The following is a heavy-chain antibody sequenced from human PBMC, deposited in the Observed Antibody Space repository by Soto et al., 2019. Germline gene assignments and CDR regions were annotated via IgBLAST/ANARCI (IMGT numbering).Heavy chain of an antibody. Sequence: SVKVSCKASGGTFSSYAISWVRQAPGQGLEWMGGIIPIFGTANYAQKFQGRVTITADESTSTAYMELSSLRSEDTAVYYCARERNIVVVTAIRYYYYGMDVWGQGTTVTVSS. CDR2: IIPIFGTA. CDR1: GGTFSSYA. D-gene: IGHD2-21*02. J-gene: IGHJ6*02. CDR3: ARERNIVVVTAIRYYYYGMDV. V-gene: IGHV1-69*13.